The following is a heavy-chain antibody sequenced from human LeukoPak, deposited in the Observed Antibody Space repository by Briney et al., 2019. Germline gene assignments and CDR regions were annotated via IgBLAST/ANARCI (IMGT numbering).Heavy chain of an antibody. J-gene: IGHJ4*02. CDR3: GKDWKVDY. D-gene: IGHD1-1*01. CDR1: GFTFNNYA. CDR2: IGDNGGDT. V-gene: IGHV3-23*01. Sequence: PGGSLRLSCAASGFTFNNYAMTRVRQAPGKGLEWVSAIGDNGGDTKYADSVKGRFTISRDNSKNTLYLQMNSLRVEDTAIYYCGKDWKVDYWGQGTLVTVSS.